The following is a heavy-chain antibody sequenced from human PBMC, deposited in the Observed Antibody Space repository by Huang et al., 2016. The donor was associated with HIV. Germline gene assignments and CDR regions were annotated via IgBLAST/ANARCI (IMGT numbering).Heavy chain of an antibody. CDR2: IYFSGST. CDR1: GGSIRSDNYY. J-gene: IGHJ4*02. Sequence: QLQLQESGPGLVKPSETLSLTCTVSGGSIRSDNYYWGWIRQPPGKGREWIGGIYFSGSTSSTPSLKRRFTITVDTPKNHFSLRMRSVTAADTAVYYCARLPGSITMIRGVITDPYWGQGTLVTVSS. D-gene: IGHD3-10*01. V-gene: IGHV4-39*02. CDR3: ARLPGSITMIRGVITDPY.